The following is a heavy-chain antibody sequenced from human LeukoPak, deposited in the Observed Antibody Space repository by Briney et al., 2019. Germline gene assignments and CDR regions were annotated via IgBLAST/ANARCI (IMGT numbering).Heavy chain of an antibody. D-gene: IGHD4/OR15-4a*01. J-gene: IGHJ4*02. CDR2: IRSKAYGGTT. Sequence: GGSLRLSCTASGFTFGDYAMSWVRQAPGKGLEWVGFIRSKAYGGTTEYAASVKGRFTISRDDSKSIAYLQMNSLKTEDTAVYYCTREGPQLTKAVGYFDYWGQGTLVTVSS. CDR3: TREGPQLTKAVGYFDY. V-gene: IGHV3-49*04. CDR1: GFTFGDYA.